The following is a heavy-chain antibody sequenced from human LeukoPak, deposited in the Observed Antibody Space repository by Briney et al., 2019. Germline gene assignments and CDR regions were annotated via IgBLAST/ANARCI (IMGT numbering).Heavy chain of an antibody. V-gene: IGHV6-1*01. Sequence: SQTLSLTCAISGDSVSSNSAAWNWIRQSPSRGLEWLGRTYYRSKWYNDYAVSVKSRITINPDTSKNQFSLQLNSVTPEDTAVYYCARGPIGYSSGWSPYNWSDPWGQGTLVTVSS. J-gene: IGHJ5*02. D-gene: IGHD6-19*01. CDR3: ARGPIGYSSGWSPYNWSDP. CDR2: TYYRSKWYN. CDR1: GDSVSSNSAA.